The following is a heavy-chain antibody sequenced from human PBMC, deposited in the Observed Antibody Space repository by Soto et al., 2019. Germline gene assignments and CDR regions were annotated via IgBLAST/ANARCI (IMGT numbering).Heavy chain of an antibody. Sequence: SETLSLTCAVDGGSVSGYYWSWIRQPPVKGREWIGEINLSGSTNYNPSLKSRATISVDTSKNQFSLKLSSVTAADTAVYYCARMSDDYGDYYGMDVWGQGTTVPVS. V-gene: IGHV4-34*01. D-gene: IGHD4-17*01. CDR3: ARMSDDYGDYYGMDV. CDR2: INLSGST. J-gene: IGHJ6*02. CDR1: GGSVSGYY.